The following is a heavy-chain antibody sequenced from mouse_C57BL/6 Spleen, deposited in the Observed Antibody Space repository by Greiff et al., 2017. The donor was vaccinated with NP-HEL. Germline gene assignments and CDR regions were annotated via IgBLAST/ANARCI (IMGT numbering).Heavy chain of an antibody. J-gene: IGHJ3*01. Sequence: QVQLKQSGAELVKPGASVKISCKASGYAFSSYWMNWVKQRPGKGLEWIGQIYPGDGDTNYNGKFKGKATLTADKSSSTAYMQLSSLTSEDSAVYFCARGVTAAWFAYWGQRTLVTVSA. D-gene: IGHD2-1*01. CDR2: IYPGDGDT. V-gene: IGHV1-80*01. CDR1: GYAFSSYW. CDR3: ARGVTAAWFAY.